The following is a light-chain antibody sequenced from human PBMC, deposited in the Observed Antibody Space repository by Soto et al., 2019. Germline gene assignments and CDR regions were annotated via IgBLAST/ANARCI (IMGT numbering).Light chain of an antibody. CDR1: PAIRNA. CDR2: AAS. J-gene: IGKJ1*01. Sequence: ATQMTQSPSSLSASVGDRVTITCRASPAIRNALGWYLQKPGKAPKLLIYAASSLPGGVPSRFSGSGSGTEFTLTISGLQPEDFGTYYCLQDFTYPRTFGRGTKVDIK. CDR3: LQDFTYPRT. V-gene: IGKV1-6*01.